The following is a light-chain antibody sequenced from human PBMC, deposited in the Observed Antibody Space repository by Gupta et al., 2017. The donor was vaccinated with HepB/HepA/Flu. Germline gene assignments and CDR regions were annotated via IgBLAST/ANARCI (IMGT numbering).Light chain of an antibody. CDR2: DVS. Sequence: QSALTPPASVSGSPRQSITISCTGTSSDVGGYNYVSWYQQHPGKAPKLMIYDVSNRPSGVSNRFSGSKSGNTASLTISGLQAEDEADYYCSSYTSSSTLEVFGGGTKLTVL. CDR3: SSYTSSSTLEV. J-gene: IGLJ2*01. CDR1: SSDVGGYNY. V-gene: IGLV2-14*01.